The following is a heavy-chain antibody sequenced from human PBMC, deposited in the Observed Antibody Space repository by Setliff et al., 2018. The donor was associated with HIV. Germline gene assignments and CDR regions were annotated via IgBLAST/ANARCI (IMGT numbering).Heavy chain of an antibody. J-gene: IGHJ4*02. Sequence: PGGSLRLSCEASGFTFSNHDMHWVRQAPGKGLEWVALIWFDGTNEFYANSVKGRFTISRDNAQDTLYLQMNSLRAEDTAMYYCARWGRGSTSGFDYWGQGTQVTVSS. V-gene: IGHV3-33*08. CDR2: IWFDGTNE. CDR3: ARWGRGSTSGFDY. CDR1: GFTFSNHD. D-gene: IGHD2-2*01.